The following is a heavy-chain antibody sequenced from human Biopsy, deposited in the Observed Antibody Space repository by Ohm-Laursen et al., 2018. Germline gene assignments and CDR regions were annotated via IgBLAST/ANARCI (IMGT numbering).Heavy chain of an antibody. CDR1: GGSIISFY. Sequence: PSHTLSLTCSVSGGSIISFYWTWIRQPPGQGLEWIGHVYNGGITNYNPSLKSRVTISKDTSENQFSLQVNSVTAADTAVYYCARTPRDSFWSGSYKRGLWFDPWGQGTLVIVSS. J-gene: IGHJ5*02. D-gene: IGHD3-3*01. CDR3: ARTPRDSFWSGSYKRGLWFDP. CDR2: VYNGGIT. V-gene: IGHV4-59*07.